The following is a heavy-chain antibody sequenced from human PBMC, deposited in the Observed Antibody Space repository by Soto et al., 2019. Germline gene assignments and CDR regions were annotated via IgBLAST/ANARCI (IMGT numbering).Heavy chain of an antibody. D-gene: IGHD6-13*01. V-gene: IGHV4-4*07. CDR1: GGSMSSYY. CDR3: ARGAVAGVDYGMDV. Sequence: SETLSLTCTVSGGSMSSYYWSWIRQPAGKGLEWIGRIYTSGGTNYNPSLKSRVTMSRDTSKRQISLKLSSVTAADTAVYYCARGAVAGVDYGMDVWGQGTTVTVSS. J-gene: IGHJ6*02. CDR2: IYTSGGT.